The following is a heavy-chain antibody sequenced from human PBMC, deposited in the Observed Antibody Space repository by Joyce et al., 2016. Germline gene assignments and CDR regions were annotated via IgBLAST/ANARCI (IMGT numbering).Heavy chain of an antibody. D-gene: IGHD3-22*01. V-gene: IGHV4-59*11. CDR1: GGPMGDHY. CDR3: ARVPSDTSVSQKAILDS. J-gene: IGHJ5*01. Sequence: QVHLQESGTGLVKPSETLSLSCSVSGGPMGDHYWNWIRQPPGKGLEWLGYVHYSGRANYNPSLHGRVTISLDTSKNQFSRKLSSVTAADTAVYYCARVPSDTSVSQKAILDSWGQGTLVTVSS. CDR2: VHYSGRA.